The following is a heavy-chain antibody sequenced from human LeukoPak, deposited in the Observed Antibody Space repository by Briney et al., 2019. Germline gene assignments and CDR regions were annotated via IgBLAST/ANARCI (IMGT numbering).Heavy chain of an antibody. J-gene: IGHJ4*02. Sequence: GGSLRLSCVASGFTFSSFGMNWVRQAPGKGLEWVSWISTSGTTAYYPDSVKGRFTISRDNAKNSLYLQMDSLRAEDTAVYYCARALGSGPTVTPSYWGQGTLVTVSS. CDR3: ARALGSGPTVTPSY. D-gene: IGHD4-17*01. V-gene: IGHV3-48*04. CDR1: GFTFSSFG. CDR2: ISTSGTTA.